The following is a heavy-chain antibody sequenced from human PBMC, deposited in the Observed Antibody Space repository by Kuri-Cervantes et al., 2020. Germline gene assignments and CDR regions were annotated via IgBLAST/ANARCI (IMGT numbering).Heavy chain of an antibody. Sequence: ASVKVSCKASGYTFTGYYMHCVRQAPGQGLEWMGWINPNSGGTNYAQKFQGRVTMTRDTSISTAYMELSRLRSDDTAVYYCARQAPYYYGMDVWGQGTTVTVSS. CDR1: GYTFTGYY. CDR3: ARQAPYYYGMDV. J-gene: IGHJ6*02. V-gene: IGHV1-2*02. CDR2: INPNSGGT.